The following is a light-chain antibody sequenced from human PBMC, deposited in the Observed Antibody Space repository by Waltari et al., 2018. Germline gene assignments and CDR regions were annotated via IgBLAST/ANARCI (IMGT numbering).Light chain of an antibody. V-gene: IGKV3-15*01. CDR3: QKYDIWPPIP. CDR1: QSIRSN. J-gene: IGKJ2*01. Sequence: EIVMTQSPATLSVSPGERATLSCRASQSIRSNLAWYRQKPGQAPRLLIYGASFRATVIPPRFSGSGSGTDFTHTISSLQSEDFEFYYWQKYDIWPPIPFGQGTKLEMK. CDR2: GAS.